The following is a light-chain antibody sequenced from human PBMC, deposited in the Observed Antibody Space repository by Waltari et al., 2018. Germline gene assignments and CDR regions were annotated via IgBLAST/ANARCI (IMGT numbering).Light chain of an antibody. CDR2: DAS. Sequence: EIVLTQSPATLSLSPGERATLPCRASQSVSSYLAWYQQKPGQAPRLLIYDASNRATGMPARFSGSGSGTDCTLTISSLEPEDVAVYYCQQRSNWPPSLTFGGGTKVEIK. J-gene: IGKJ4*01. V-gene: IGKV3-11*01. CDR1: QSVSSY. CDR3: QQRSNWPPSLT.